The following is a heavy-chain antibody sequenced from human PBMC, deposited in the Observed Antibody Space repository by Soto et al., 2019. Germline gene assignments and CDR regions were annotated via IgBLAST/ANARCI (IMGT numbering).Heavy chain of an antibody. D-gene: IGHD3-3*01. CDR3: ACSYYDTNRYRLDF. V-gene: IGHV4-59*01. CDR1: GGSISSYY. Sequence: SETLSLTCTVSGGSISSYYWSWIRQPPGKGLEWIGYIYYSGSTNYNPSLKSRVTISVDTSKNQFSLKLSSVTAADTAVYYCACSYYDTNRYRLDFWGLGTLVTVSA. CDR2: IYYSGST. J-gene: IGHJ4*02.